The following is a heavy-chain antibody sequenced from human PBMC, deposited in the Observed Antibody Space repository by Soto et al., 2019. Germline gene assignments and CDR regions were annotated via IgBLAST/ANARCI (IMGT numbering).Heavy chain of an antibody. CDR2: INAGNGNT. CDR3: ARDREGHYYDYVWGSYPHHAFDI. Sequence: ASVKVSCKASGYTFTSYAIHWVRQAPGQRLEWMGWINAGNGNTKYSQKFQGRVTITRDTSASTAYMELSSLRSEDTAVYYCARDREGHYYDYVWGSYPHHAFDIWGQGTMVTVSS. J-gene: IGHJ3*02. CDR1: GYTFTSYA. V-gene: IGHV1-3*01. D-gene: IGHD3-16*02.